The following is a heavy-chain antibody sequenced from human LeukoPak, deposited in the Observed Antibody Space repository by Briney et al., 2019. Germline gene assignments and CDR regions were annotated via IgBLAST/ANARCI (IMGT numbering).Heavy chain of an antibody. CDR2: INHSGST. CDR1: GGSFSGYY. V-gene: IGHV4-34*01. Sequence: SETLSLTCAVYGGSFSGYYWSWIRQPPGKGLEWIGEINHSGSTNYNPSLKSRVTISVDTSKNQFSLKLSSVTATDTAVYYCARVSSGASSSTSYYFDYWGQGTLVTVSS. D-gene: IGHD6-6*01. J-gene: IGHJ4*02. CDR3: ARVSSGASSSTSYYFDY.